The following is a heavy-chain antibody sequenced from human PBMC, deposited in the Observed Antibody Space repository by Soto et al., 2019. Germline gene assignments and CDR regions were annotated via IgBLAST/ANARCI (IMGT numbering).Heavy chain of an antibody. CDR3: AKTMRGFGFDAFHV. D-gene: IGHD5-12*01. J-gene: IGHJ3*01. CDR1: GYRFTNYW. Sequence: EVQLVQSGAEVKKPGESLKISCKGSGYRFTNYWIGWVSQEPGKGLEWMGIIYPGDCDTRYSPSFQGQVTFSADKSISTAYLQWSILKASDTAMYYCAKTMRGFGFDAFHVWGRGTMVTVSS. CDR2: IYPGDCDT. V-gene: IGHV5-51*03.